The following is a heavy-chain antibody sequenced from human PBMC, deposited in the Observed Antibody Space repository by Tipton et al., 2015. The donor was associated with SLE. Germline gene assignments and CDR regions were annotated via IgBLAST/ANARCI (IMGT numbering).Heavy chain of an antibody. D-gene: IGHD3-3*01. CDR3: ARPREWFFTSGWSY. CDR2: MNQDGSEI. Sequence: SLRLSCATSGFTFNTYWMTWVRQAPGRGLEWVANMNQDGSEIYYVDSLKGRFTISRDNAEKSLYLQMNSLKVEDTAVYYCARPREWFFTSGWSYWGQGTMVTVSS. V-gene: IGHV3-7*03. CDR1: GFTFNTYW. J-gene: IGHJ4*03.